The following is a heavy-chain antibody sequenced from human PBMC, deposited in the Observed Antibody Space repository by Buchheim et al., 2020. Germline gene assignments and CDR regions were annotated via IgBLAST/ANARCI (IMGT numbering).Heavy chain of an antibody. CDR2: ISYVGSND. Sequence: QVQLVESGGGVVQPGRSLRLSCAAAGFTFSSYVMHWVRQAPGKGLEWVAVISYVGSNDSYADSVQGRFSISRDNSKKTVNLQMNSLRAEDTAVYYCARSRVYDYYYYDMDVWGQGTT. CDR1: GFTFSSYV. V-gene: IGHV3-30-3*01. J-gene: IGHJ6*02. D-gene: IGHD5/OR15-5a*01. CDR3: ARSRVYDYYYYDMDV.